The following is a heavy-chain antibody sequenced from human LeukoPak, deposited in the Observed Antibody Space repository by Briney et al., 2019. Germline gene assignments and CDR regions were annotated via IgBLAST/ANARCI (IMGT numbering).Heavy chain of an antibody. Sequence: SETLSLTCTVSGGSISSYYWSWIRRPPGKGLEWIGYIYYTGSTNYNPSLKSRVTISVDTSKNQFSLRLRSVSAADTAVYYCARGLQWELLSAFDIWSQGTMVTVSS. CDR3: ARGLQWELLSAFDI. D-gene: IGHD1-26*01. CDR2: IYYTGST. V-gene: IGHV4-59*01. J-gene: IGHJ3*02. CDR1: GGSISSYY.